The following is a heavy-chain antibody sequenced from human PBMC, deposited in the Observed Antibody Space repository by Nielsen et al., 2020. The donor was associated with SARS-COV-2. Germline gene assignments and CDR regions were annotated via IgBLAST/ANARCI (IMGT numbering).Heavy chain of an antibody. CDR2: ISWNSGSI. J-gene: IGHJ4*02. CDR1: GITFDDYA. CDR3: AKDYSIAVAGKATYFDY. Sequence: SLKISCAASGITFDDYAMHWVRQAPGKGLEWVSGISWNSGSIGYADSVKGRFTISRDNAKNSLYLQMNSLRAEDTALYYCAKDYSIAVAGKATYFDYWGQGTLVTVSS. V-gene: IGHV3-9*01. D-gene: IGHD6-19*01.